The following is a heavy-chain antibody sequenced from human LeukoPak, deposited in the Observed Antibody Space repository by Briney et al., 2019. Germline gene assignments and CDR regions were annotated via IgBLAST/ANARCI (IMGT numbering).Heavy chain of an antibody. D-gene: IGHD3-3*01. J-gene: IGHJ5*02. Sequence: ASETLSLTCTVSGGSISSYYWSWIRQPAGKGLEWIGRIYTSGSTNYNPSLKSRVTISVDKSKNQFSLKLSSVTAADTAVYYCAREGYYDFWSGHYNWFDPWGQGTLVTVSS. CDR2: IYTSGST. CDR1: GGSISSYY. V-gene: IGHV4-4*07. CDR3: AREGYYDFWSGHYNWFDP.